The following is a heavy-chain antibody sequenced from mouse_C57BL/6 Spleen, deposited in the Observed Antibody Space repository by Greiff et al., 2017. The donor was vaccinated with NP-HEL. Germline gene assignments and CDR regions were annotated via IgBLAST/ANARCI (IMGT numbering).Heavy chain of an antibody. V-gene: IGHV1-80*01. CDR2: IYPGDGDT. J-gene: IGHJ1*03. CDR3: ARGDITTVVAPYWYFDV. Sequence: QVQLQQSGAELVKPGASVKISCKASGYAFSSYWMNWVKQRPGKGLEWIGQIYPGDGDTNSNGKFKGKATLPADKSSSTAYMQLSSLTSEDSAVYFCARGDITTVVAPYWYFDVWGTGTTVTVSS. D-gene: IGHD1-1*01. CDR1: GYAFSSYW.